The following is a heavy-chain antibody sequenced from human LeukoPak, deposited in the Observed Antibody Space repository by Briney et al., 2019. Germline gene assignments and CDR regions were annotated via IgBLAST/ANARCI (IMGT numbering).Heavy chain of an antibody. V-gene: IGHV4-59*01. D-gene: IGHD1-26*01. J-gene: IGHJ4*02. CDR2: IYYSGST. CDR1: GGSISSYY. CDR3: ARASLSGSYRRSPGSPFDY. Sequence: SETLSLTCTVSGGSISSYYWSWIRQPPGKGLEWSGYIYYSGSTNYNPSLKSRVTISVGTSKNQFSLKLSSVTAADTAVYYCARASLSGSYRRSPGSPFDYWGQGTLVTVSS.